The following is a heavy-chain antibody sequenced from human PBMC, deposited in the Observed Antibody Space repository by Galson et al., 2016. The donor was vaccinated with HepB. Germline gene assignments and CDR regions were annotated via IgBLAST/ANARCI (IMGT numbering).Heavy chain of an antibody. Sequence: PALVKPTQTLTLTCSFSGFSLTTSGLGVAWIRQPPGKALEWLALIYWDDDKRFSPSLRSRISITKDTSRNQVVLTMTNMDHVDTATYFCARGGMVGGVITGDAFDFWGQGTMVTVSS. J-gene: IGHJ3*01. D-gene: IGHD3-10*01. CDR1: GFSLTTSGLG. CDR3: ARGGMVGGVITGDAFDF. V-gene: IGHV2-5*02. CDR2: IYWDDDK.